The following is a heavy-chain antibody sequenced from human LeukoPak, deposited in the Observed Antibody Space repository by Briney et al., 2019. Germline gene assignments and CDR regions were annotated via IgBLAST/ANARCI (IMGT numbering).Heavy chain of an antibody. Sequence: GGSLRLSCAASGFTVSSNYMSWVRQAPGKGLEWVSVIYSGGSTYYADSVKGRFTISRDNSKNTLYLQMNSLRAEDTAVYYCAKPLNYDSDAPQVDYWGQGTLVTVSS. CDR1: GFTVSSNY. CDR3: AKPLNYDSDAPQVDY. CDR2: IYSGGST. J-gene: IGHJ4*02. V-gene: IGHV3-53*01. D-gene: IGHD3-22*01.